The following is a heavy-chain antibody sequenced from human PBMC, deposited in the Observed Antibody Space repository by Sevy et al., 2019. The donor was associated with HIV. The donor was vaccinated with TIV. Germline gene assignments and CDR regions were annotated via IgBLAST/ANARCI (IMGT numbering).Heavy chain of an antibody. CDR3: AGRRVGDFWSGSVRGPWAGGPLFDY. Sequence: GGSLRLSCAVSGLTVSSNYMSWVRQAPGKGLEWVSLIYSGGATYYADSVNGRFTISGDDSKNTLYLQMDSLRVEDTAVYYCAGRRVGDFWSGSVRGPWAGGPLFDYWGQGTLVTVSS. V-gene: IGHV3-53*01. D-gene: IGHD3-3*01. CDR2: IYSGGAT. J-gene: IGHJ4*02. CDR1: GLTVSSNY.